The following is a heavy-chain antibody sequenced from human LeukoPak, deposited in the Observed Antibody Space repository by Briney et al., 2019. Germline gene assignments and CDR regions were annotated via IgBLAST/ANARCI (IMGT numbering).Heavy chain of an antibody. CDR3: ARDGPGEYSSSYMDV. CDR1: GFTFSSYG. Sequence: GGSLRLSCAASGFTFSSYGMHWVRQAPGKGLEWVAVIWYDGSNKYYADSVKGRFTISRDNSKNTLYLQMNSLRAEDTAVYYCARDGPGEYSSSYMDVWGKGTTVTVSS. J-gene: IGHJ6*03. V-gene: IGHV3-33*01. CDR2: IWYDGSNK. D-gene: IGHD6-6*01.